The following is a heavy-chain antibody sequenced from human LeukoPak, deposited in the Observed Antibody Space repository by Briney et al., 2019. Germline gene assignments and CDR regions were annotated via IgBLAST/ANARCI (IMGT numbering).Heavy chain of an antibody. Sequence: PAGGSLRLSCAASGFTFSSYAMHWVRQAPGKGLEWVAVISYDGSNKYYADSVKGRFTISRDNSKNTLYLQMNSLRAEDTAVYYCARAGVGGYDFIDYWGQGTLVTVSS. CDR3: ARAGVGGYDFIDY. V-gene: IGHV3-30*04. J-gene: IGHJ4*02. CDR2: ISYDGSNK. D-gene: IGHD5-12*01. CDR1: GFTFSSYA.